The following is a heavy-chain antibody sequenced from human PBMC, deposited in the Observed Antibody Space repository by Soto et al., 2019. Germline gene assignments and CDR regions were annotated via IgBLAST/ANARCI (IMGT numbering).Heavy chain of an antibody. Sequence: QVQLVQSGAEVKKPGSSVKVSCKASGGTFSSYAISWVRQAPGQGLEWMGGIIPIVGSANYAQKFQGRVTITADESTSTAYMELSSLRSEDTAVYDCARSQGSSTSLEIYYYYYYGMDVWGQGTTVTVSS. V-gene: IGHV1-69*01. CDR3: ARSQGSSTSLEIYYYYYYGMDV. CDR1: GGTFSSYA. D-gene: IGHD2-2*01. J-gene: IGHJ6*02. CDR2: IIPIVGSA.